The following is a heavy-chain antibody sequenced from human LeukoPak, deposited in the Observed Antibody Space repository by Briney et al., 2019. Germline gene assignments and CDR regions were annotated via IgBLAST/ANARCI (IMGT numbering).Heavy chain of an antibody. D-gene: IGHD1-14*01. CDR1: GFTFSSYG. CDR3: ARVLKSFGTPPLNIPMAF. CDR2: ISYDGSNK. V-gene: IGHV3-30*03. J-gene: IGHJ4*02. Sequence: PGRSLRLSCAASGFTFSSYGMHWVRQAPGKGLEWVAVISYDGSNKYYADSVKGRFTISRDNSKNTLYLQMNSLRAEDTAVYYCARVLKSFGTPPLNIPMAFWGQGTLVTVSS.